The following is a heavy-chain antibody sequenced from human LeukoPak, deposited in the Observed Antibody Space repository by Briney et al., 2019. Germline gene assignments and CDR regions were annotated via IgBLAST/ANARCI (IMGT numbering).Heavy chain of an antibody. CDR2: INSDGSST. J-gene: IGHJ4*02. V-gene: IGHV3-74*01. Sequence: GGSLRLSCAASGFTFSSYWMHWVRQAPGKGLVRVSRINSDGSSTSYADSVKGRFTISRDNAKNTLYLQMNSLRAEDTAVYYCARAASYSGDYWGQGTLVTVSS. CDR1: GFTFSSYW. D-gene: IGHD3-10*01. CDR3: ARAASYSGDY.